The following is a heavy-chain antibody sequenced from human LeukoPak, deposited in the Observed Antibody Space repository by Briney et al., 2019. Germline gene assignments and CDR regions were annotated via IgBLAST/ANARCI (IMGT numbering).Heavy chain of an antibody. CDR2: INPSSGGT. CDR3: ARGDHIVGATQGFGMDV. Sequence: ASVKVSCKASGYTFTGYYMHWVRPAPGQGLEWMGWINPSSGGTNYAQKFQGRVTMTRDTSISTAYMELSRLRSDDTAVYYCARGDHIVGATQGFGMDVWGQGTTVTVSS. J-gene: IGHJ6*02. CDR1: GYTFTGYY. V-gene: IGHV1-2*02. D-gene: IGHD1-26*01.